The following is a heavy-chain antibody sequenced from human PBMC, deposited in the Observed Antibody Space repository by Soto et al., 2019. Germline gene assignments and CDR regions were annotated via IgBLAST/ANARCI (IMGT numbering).Heavy chain of an antibody. J-gene: IGHJ4*02. D-gene: IGHD1-7*01. Sequence: EVRLLESGGGLVKPGGSLRLSCATSGLTFSNYAMSWVREAPGGGRDWVSAMSGSSSTTYYADSGRGRFTISRNRPKNTLYLQMTRLRAEDTALYSCDKNQEPELPRVIDFWGQGTLVTVSS. CDR3: DKNQEPELPRVIDF. CDR1: GLTFSNYA. V-gene: IGHV3-23*01. CDR2: MSGSSSTT.